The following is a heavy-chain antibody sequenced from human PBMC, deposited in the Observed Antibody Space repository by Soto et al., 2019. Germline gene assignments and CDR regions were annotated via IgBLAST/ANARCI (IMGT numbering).Heavy chain of an antibody. CDR3: AGLGVWCGVWNWDFHV. CDR1: GFTFSSYS. Sequence: EVQLVESGGGLVQPGGSLRLSCAASGFTFSSYSMNWVRQAPGKGLEWVSYTSSGSSTIYYADSVKGRFTISRDNAKNALDLHMKSLSDEERAVYYCAGLGVWCGVWNWDFHVWARGTLVTVSS. J-gene: IGHJ2*01. D-gene: IGHD3-10*01. CDR2: TSSGSSTI. V-gene: IGHV3-48*02.